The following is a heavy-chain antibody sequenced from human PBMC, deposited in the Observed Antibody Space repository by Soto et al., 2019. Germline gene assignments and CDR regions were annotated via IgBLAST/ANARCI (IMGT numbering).Heavy chain of an antibody. J-gene: IGHJ5*02. CDR3: ARDRPTVTTYWFDP. CDR2: IWYDGSNK. V-gene: IGHV3-33*01. D-gene: IGHD4-4*01. Sequence: RRLSCAASGFTFSSYGMHWVRQAPGKGLEWVAVIWYDGSNKYYADSVKGRFTISRDNSKNTLYLQMNSLRAEDTAVYYCARDRPTVTTYWFDPWGQGTLVTVSS. CDR1: GFTFSSYG.